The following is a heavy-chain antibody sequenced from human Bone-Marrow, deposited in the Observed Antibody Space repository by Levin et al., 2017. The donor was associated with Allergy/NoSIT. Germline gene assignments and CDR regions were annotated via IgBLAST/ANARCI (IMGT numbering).Heavy chain of an antibody. V-gene: IGHV4-39*07. J-gene: IGHJ4*02. D-gene: IGHD5-24*01. CDR2: IYYSGST. CDR1: GGSISSSSYY. Sequence: TGGSLRLSCTVSGGSISSSSYYWGWIRQPPGKGLEWIGSIYYSGSTYYNPSLKSRVTISVDTSKNQFSLKLSSVTAADTAVYYCARDRARSLYYFDYWGQGTLVTVSS. CDR3: ARDRARSLYYFDY.